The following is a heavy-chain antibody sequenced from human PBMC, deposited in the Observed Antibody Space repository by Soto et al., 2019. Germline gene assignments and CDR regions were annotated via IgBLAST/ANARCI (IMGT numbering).Heavy chain of an antibody. CDR3: ARGIYCSSTSCSISSLGDAFDI. V-gene: IGHV3-11*05. J-gene: IGHJ3*02. D-gene: IGHD2-2*01. Sequence: QVQLVESGGGLVKPGGSLRLSCAASGFTFSDYYMSWIRQAPGKGLEWVSYISSSSSYTNYADSVKGRFTISRDNAKNSLYLQMNSLRAEDTAVYYCARGIYCSSTSCSISSLGDAFDIWGQGTMVTVSS. CDR2: ISSSSSYT. CDR1: GFTFSDYY.